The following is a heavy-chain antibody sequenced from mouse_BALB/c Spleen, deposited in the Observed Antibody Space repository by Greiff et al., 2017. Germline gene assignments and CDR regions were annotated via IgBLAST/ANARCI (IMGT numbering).Heavy chain of an antibody. CDR1: GFNIKDYY. CDR3: NARHYGSPFDY. V-gene: IGHV14-4*02. J-gene: IGHJ2*01. CDR2: IDPENGDT. D-gene: IGHD1-1*01. Sequence: DVQLQESGAELVRSGASVKLSCTASGFNIKDYYMHWVKQRPEQGLEWIGWIDPENGDTEYAPKFQGKATMTADTSSNTAYLQLSSLTSEDTAVYYCNARHYGSPFDYWGQGTTLTVSS.